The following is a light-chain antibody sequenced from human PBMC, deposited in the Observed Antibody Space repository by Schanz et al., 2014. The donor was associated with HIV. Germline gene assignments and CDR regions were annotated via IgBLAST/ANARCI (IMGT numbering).Light chain of an antibody. CDR2: AAS. V-gene: IGKV1-17*01. J-gene: IGKJ1*01. CDR1: QDIGND. Sequence: DIQMTQSPSSLSASVGDRVTIACRASQDIGNDLGWYQQKPGKAPKRLISAASTLQSGVPSRFSGSGSGTDFTLTISSLQPEDFATYFCQQTYSIPWTFGQGTKVEIK. CDR3: QQTYSIPWT.